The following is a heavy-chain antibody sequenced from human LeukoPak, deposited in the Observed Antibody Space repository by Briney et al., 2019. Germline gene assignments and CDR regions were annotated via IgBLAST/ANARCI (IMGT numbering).Heavy chain of an antibody. J-gene: IGHJ4*02. CDR3: ARAFTVNTAMVGY. CDR2: IYSGGST. Sequence: PGGSLRLSCAASGFTVSSNYMSRVRQAPGKGLEWVSVIYSGGSTYYADSVKGRFTISRDNAKNSLYLQMNSLRAEDTAVYYCARAFTVNTAMVGYWGQGTLVTVSS. V-gene: IGHV3-66*01. D-gene: IGHD5-18*01. CDR1: GFTVSSNY.